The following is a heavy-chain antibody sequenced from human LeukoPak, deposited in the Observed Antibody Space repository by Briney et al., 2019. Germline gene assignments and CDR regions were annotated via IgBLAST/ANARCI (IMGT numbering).Heavy chain of an antibody. CDR3: ARHQPNYYDSSGFDY. D-gene: IGHD3-22*01. CDR2: IHYNGIT. Sequence: SETLSLTCTVSGSMYNYYWSWIRQPPGKGLGWIGYIHYNGITNYNPSLKSQVTISVDASKNQFSLKLSSVTAADTAVYYCARHQPNYYDSSGFDYWGQGTLVTVSS. V-gene: IGHV4-59*08. J-gene: IGHJ4*02. CDR1: GSMYNYY.